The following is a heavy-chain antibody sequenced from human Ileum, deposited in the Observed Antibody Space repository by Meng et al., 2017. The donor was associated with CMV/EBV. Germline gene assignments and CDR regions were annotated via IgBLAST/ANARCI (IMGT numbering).Heavy chain of an antibody. CDR1: TDYY. Sequence: TDYYVHWVRQAPGQGLEWVGWINPDSGGTNYAQKFQGRVTMTRDTSISTAYMELSRLRSDDTAVYYCARVLNYYDSSGYYYSTAPFDYWGQGTLVTVSS. V-gene: IGHV1-2*02. J-gene: IGHJ4*02. CDR2: INPDSGGT. CDR3: ARVLNYYDSSGYYYSTAPFDY. D-gene: IGHD3-22*01.